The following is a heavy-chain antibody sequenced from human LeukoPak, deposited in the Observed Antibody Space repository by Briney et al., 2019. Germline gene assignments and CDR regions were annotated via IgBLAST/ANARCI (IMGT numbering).Heavy chain of an antibody. CDR3: ERKANGVDY. CDR1: GYSFINYW. J-gene: IGHJ4*02. V-gene: IGHV5-51*01. D-gene: IGHD1-1*01. Sequence: PGESLKISCRGSGYSFINYWIGWVRHMPGKGLEWMGIIYPGDSDTRYSPSFQGQVTISADTSISTAYLQRSSLNASDTAVYYCERKANGVDYWGQGTLVTVSS. CDR2: IYPGDSDT.